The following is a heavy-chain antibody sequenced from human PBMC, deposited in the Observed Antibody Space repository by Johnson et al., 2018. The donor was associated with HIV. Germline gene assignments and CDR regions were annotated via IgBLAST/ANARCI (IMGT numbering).Heavy chain of an antibody. Sequence: EVQLVESGGGLVQPGGSLRLSCAASGFTFSTYWMSWVRQAPGKGLEWVANIKQDGSEKYYVDSVKGRFTISRDNAKTSLYLQMNSLRAEDTAVYYCARALLIAARPVGAFDIWGQGTMVTISS. J-gene: IGHJ3*02. V-gene: IGHV3-7*01. CDR3: ARALLIAARPVGAFDI. CDR1: GFTFSTYW. CDR2: IKQDGSEK. D-gene: IGHD6-6*01.